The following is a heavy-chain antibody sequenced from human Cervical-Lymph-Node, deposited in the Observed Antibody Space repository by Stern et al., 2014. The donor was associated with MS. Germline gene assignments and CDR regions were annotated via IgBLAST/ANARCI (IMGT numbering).Heavy chain of an antibody. J-gene: IGHJ5*02. Sequence: QVQLVQSGGGVVQPGRSLRLSCAASGFTFSLYDMHWVRQAPGKGLEWVAAISYDGDNKFYTDSVKGRFTISRDNSKSTLYLQLNSLRPEDTAIYYCAKDPRIYDSSAYLDAWGQGTLVTVSS. V-gene: IGHV3-30*18. CDR2: ISYDGDNK. CDR1: GFTFSLYD. CDR3: AKDPRIYDSSAYLDA. D-gene: IGHD3-22*01.